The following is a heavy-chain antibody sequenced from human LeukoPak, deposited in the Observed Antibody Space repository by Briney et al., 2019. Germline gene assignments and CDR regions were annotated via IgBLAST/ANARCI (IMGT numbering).Heavy chain of an antibody. CDR3: ARDVRRAYYGSGSSYWFDP. J-gene: IGHJ5*02. V-gene: IGHV4-4*07. CDR1: GGSISSYY. CDR2: IYTSGST. Sequence: PSETLSLTCTVSGGSISSYYWSWIRQPPGKGLEWIGRIYTSGSTNYNPSLKSRVTMSVDTSKNQFSLKLSSVTAADTAVYYCARDVRRAYYGSGSSYWFDPWGQGTLLTVSS. D-gene: IGHD3-10*01.